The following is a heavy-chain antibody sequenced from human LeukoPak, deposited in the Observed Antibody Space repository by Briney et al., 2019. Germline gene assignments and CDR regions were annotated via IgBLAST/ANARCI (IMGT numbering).Heavy chain of an antibody. J-gene: IGHJ4*02. Sequence: PGGSLRLSCAASGFTFSSYWMHWVRQAPGKGLEWVSSISSISYIYYADSVKGRFTISRDTAKNSLYLQMNSLRAEDTAVYYCARDQYGDYALDYWGQGTLVTVSS. CDR1: GFTFSSYW. V-gene: IGHV3-21*01. CDR3: ARDQYGDYALDY. D-gene: IGHD4-17*01. CDR2: ISSISYI.